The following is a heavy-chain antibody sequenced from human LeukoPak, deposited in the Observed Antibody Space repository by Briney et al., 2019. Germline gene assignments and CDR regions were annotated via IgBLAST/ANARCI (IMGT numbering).Heavy chain of an antibody. CDR3: ARVQFGHYYYIDV. V-gene: IGHV4-39*07. Sequence: PSETLSLTCTVSGGSISSSSYYWGWIRQPPGKGLEWIGSIYYSGSTYYNPSLKSRVTISVDKSKNQFSLKLSAVPAADTAVYYCARVQFGHYYYIDVWGKGTTVTISS. D-gene: IGHD3-16*01. CDR2: IYYSGST. J-gene: IGHJ6*03. CDR1: GGSISSSSYY.